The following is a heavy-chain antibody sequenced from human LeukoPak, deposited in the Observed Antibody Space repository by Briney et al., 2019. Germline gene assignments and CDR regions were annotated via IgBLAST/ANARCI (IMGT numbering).Heavy chain of an antibody. CDR1: GFTFGSYG. J-gene: IGHJ3*02. CDR2: ISYDGSNK. D-gene: IGHD3-22*01. CDR3: ARGSEYYDSSGYVGDAFDI. V-gene: IGHV3-30*19. Sequence: GGSLRLSCAASGFTFGSYGMHWVRQAPGKGLEWVAVISYDGSNKYYADSVKGRFTISRDNSKNTLYLQMNSLRAEDTAVYYCARGSEYYDSSGYVGDAFDIWGQGAMVTVSS.